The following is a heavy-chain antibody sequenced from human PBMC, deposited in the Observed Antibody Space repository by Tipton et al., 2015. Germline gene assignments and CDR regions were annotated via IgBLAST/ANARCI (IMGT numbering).Heavy chain of an antibody. Sequence: TLSLTCTVSGDSISHYYWTWIRQPPGKGLEWIGYLYHSGSTYYNPSLRSRVTISVDTSKNQFSLKLSSVTAADTAVYYCARVLLWFADYEGPGYFDYWGQGTLVTVSS. D-gene: IGHD3-10*01. V-gene: IGHV4-59*12. CDR2: LYHSGST. J-gene: IGHJ4*02. CDR3: ARVLLWFADYEGPGYFDY. CDR1: GDSISHYY.